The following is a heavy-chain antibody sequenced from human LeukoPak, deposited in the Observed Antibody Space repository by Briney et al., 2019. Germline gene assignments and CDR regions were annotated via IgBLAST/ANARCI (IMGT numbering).Heavy chain of an antibody. J-gene: IGHJ5*02. V-gene: IGHV4-59*12. CDR1: GGSISSYY. D-gene: IGHD6-13*01. CDR2: IYYSGST. Sequence: PSETLSLTCTVSGGSISSYYWSWIRQPPGKGLEWIGYIYYSGSTNYNPSLKSRVTISVDTSKNQFSLKLSSVTAADTAVYYCARGPSWGYSSSWYWFDPWGQGTLVTVSS. CDR3: ARGPSWGYSSSWYWFDP.